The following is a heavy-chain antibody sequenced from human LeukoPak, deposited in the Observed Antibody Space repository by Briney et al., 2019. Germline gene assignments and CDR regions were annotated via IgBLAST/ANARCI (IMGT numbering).Heavy chain of an antibody. V-gene: IGHV1-3*01. CDR2: INPDKGDT. CDR3: ARRLKGSYGNPFDY. Sequence: ASAKVSCKSSGYSFTTYATNSAPTNPGQRHDLMPWINPDKGDTKYSQNFQGSLTDTRDTSASTTYMELSSLVSEDTAVYYCARRLKGSYGNPFDYWGQGTLVTVSS. J-gene: IGHJ4*02. CDR1: GYSFTTYA. D-gene: IGHD4-17*01.